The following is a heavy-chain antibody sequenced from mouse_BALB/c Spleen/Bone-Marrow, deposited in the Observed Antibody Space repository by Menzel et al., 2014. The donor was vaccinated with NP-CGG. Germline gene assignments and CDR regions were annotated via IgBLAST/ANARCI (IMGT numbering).Heavy chain of an antibody. D-gene: IGHD2-1*01. CDR2: INPTSGYT. Sequence: VKLMESGPELAKPGASVKMSCRASGYTFTSYWMNWVKQRPVQGLEWIGYINPTSGYTEYNQKFKDKATLTTDKSSSTACMQLSSLTSEDPAVYYCTTGGNDWFAYWGQGTLVTVSA. V-gene: IGHV1-7*01. CDR1: GYTFTSYW. J-gene: IGHJ3*01. CDR3: TTGGNDWFAY.